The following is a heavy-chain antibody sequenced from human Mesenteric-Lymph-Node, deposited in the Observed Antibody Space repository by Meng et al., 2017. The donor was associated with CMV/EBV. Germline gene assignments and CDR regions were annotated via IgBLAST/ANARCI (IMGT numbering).Heavy chain of an antibody. J-gene: IGHJ4*02. CDR1: GYSFTSYW. CDR2: IYPGDSDT. CDR3: ATPLRSRYYFDY. Sequence: GGSLRLSCKGSGYSFTSYWIGWVRQMPGKGLEWMGIIYPGDSDTRYSPSFQGQVTISVDKSISTAYLQWTSLKASDTAMYYCATPLRSRYYFDYWGQGTLVTVSS. V-gene: IGHV5-51*01. D-gene: IGHD3-3*01.